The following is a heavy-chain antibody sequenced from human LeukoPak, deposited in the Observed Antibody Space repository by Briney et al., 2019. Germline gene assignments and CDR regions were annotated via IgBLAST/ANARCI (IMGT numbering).Heavy chain of an antibody. CDR1: GFTFSNAW. CDR2: IKSKTDGGTT. D-gene: IGHD3-9*01. V-gene: IGHV3-15*01. Sequence: GRSLRLSWAATGFTFSNAWMSWVRQAPGKGLEWVGRIKSKTDGGTTDYAAPVKGRFTISRDDSKNTLYLQMNSLKTEDTAVYYCTTRDILTGYRYYYYGMDVWGQGTMVTVSS. CDR3: TTRDILTGYRYYYYGMDV. J-gene: IGHJ6*02.